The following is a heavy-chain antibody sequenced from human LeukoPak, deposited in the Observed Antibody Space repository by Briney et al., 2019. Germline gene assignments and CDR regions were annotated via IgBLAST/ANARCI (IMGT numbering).Heavy chain of an antibody. CDR3: ARGRDGYNYPFDY. Sequence: GGSLRLSCAASEFAFSTYNMNWVRQAPGKGLEWVSYISTGSSTTYYADSVKGRFTISRDNAKNSLYLQMNSLRAEDTAVYYCARGRDGYNYPFDYWGQGTLVTVSS. CDR2: ISTGSSTT. V-gene: IGHV3-48*04. J-gene: IGHJ4*02. D-gene: IGHD5-24*01. CDR1: EFAFSTYN.